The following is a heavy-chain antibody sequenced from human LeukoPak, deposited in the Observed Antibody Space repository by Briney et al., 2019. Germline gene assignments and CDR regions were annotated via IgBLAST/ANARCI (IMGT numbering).Heavy chain of an antibody. D-gene: IGHD4-17*01. CDR1: GFTFSSYS. V-gene: IGHV3-21*01. CDR2: TSSSSSYI. CDR3: ARAPGTVTYFDY. Sequence: GGSLRLSCAASGFTFSSYSMNWVRQAPGKGLEWVSSTSSSSSYIYYADSAKGRFTISRDNAKNSLYLQMNSLRPEDSAVYFCARAPGTVTYFDYWGQGTLVTVSS. J-gene: IGHJ4*02.